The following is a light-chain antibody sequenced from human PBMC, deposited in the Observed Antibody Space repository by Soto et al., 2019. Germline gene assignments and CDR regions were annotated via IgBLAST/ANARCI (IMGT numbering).Light chain of an antibody. V-gene: IGKV1-16*02. CDR1: QGINNY. CDR2: DAS. Sequence: DIQMTQFPSSLSASVGDRVTITCRASQGINNYLVWFQQKPGKAPKSLIYDASNLQSGVPSKFSGSGSGTDFTLTISSLQPEDIATYYCQQYKDYPLTFGGGTKVEIK. CDR3: QQYKDYPLT. J-gene: IGKJ4*01.